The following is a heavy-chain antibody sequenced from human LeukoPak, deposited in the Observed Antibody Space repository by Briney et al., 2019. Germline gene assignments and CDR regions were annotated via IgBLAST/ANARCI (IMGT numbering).Heavy chain of an antibody. D-gene: IGHD6-19*01. CDR2: INHSGST. V-gene: IGHV4-34*01. CDR1: GGSFSGYY. CDR3: ARRGQWLFDYYFDY. Sequence: SETLSLTCAVYGGSFSGYYWSWIRQPPGKGLEWIGEINHSGSTNYNPSLKSRVTISVDTSKNQFSLKLSSVTAADTAVYYCARRGQWLFDYYFDYWGQGTLVTVSS. J-gene: IGHJ4*02.